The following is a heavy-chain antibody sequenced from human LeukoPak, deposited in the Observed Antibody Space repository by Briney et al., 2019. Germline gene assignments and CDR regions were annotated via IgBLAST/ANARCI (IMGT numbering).Heavy chain of an antibody. V-gene: IGHV3-15*01. CDR3: TTDLPLVWFGELPGF. CDR1: GFAFSNAW. D-gene: IGHD3-10*01. J-gene: IGHJ4*02. Sequence: GGSLRLSCAASGFAFSNAWMSWVRQAPGKGLEWVGRIKSKTDGGTIDYVAPVKGRFTISRDESKNTLDLQMNSLKTEDTAVYYCTTDLPLVWFGELPGFWGQGTLVTVSS. CDR2: IKSKTDGGTI.